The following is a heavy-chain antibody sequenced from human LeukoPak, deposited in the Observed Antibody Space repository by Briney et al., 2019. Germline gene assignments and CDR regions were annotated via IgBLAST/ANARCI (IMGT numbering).Heavy chain of an antibody. CDR1: GFTFSSYA. CDR2: ISYDGSNK. CDR3: ARSRGRNYYYYYGMDV. J-gene: IGHJ6*02. V-gene: IGHV3-30*04. D-gene: IGHD6-19*01. Sequence: PGGSLRLSCAASGFTFSSYAMHWVRQAPGKGLEWVAVISYDGSNKYYADSVKGRFTISRDNSKNTLYLQMNSLGAEDTAVYYCARSRGRNYYYYYGMDVWGQGTTVTVSS.